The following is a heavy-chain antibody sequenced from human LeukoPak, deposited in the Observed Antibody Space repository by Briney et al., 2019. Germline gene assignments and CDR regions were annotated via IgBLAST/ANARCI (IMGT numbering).Heavy chain of an antibody. CDR3: ATWGLHYYGSGTSAFDI. Sequence: GASVKVSCKVSGYTLTELSMHWVRQAPGKGLEWMGGFNPEEGETIYAQKFRGRVTMTEDTSTDTAYMELSSLRSEDTAVYYCATWGLHYYGSGTSAFDIWGQGTMVTVSS. D-gene: IGHD3-10*01. J-gene: IGHJ3*02. V-gene: IGHV1-24*01. CDR2: FNPEEGET. CDR1: GYTLTELS.